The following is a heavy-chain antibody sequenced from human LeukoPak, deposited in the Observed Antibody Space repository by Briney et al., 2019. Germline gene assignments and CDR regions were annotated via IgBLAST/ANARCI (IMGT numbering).Heavy chain of an antibody. Sequence: GASVKVSCKASGYTFTSYDINWARQVTGQGLEWMGWMNPNSGNTGYAQKFQGRVTMTRNTSISTAYMELSSLRSEDTAVYYCARGMVRGITYWFDPWGQGTLVTVSS. CDR3: ARGMVRGITYWFDP. CDR1: GYTFTSYD. CDR2: MNPNSGNT. V-gene: IGHV1-8*01. D-gene: IGHD3-10*01. J-gene: IGHJ5*02.